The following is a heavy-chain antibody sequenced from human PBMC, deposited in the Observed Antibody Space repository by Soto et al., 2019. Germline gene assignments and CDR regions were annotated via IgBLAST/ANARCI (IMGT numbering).Heavy chain of an antibody. CDR2: ISAYNGNT. CDR3: ARARIVGATSVNWFDP. D-gene: IGHD1-26*01. V-gene: IGHV1-18*01. CDR1: GYTFTSYG. Sequence: RASVKVSCKASGYTFTSYGISWVRQAPGQGLEWMGWISAYNGNTNYAQKLQGRVTMTTDTSTSTAYMELRSLRSDDTAVYYCARARIVGATSVNWFDPWGQGTLVTVSS. J-gene: IGHJ5*02.